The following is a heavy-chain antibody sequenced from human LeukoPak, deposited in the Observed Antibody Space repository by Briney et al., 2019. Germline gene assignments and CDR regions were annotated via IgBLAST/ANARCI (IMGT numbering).Heavy chain of an antibody. CDR1: GGSFSGYY. CDR3: ARGRYLTTGGGAVAGFLDY. D-gene: IGHD6-19*01. CDR2: INHSGST. V-gene: IGHV4-34*01. J-gene: IGHJ4*02. Sequence: SSETLSLTCAVYGGSFSGYYWSWIRQPPGKGLEWIGEINHSGSTNYNPSLKSRVTISVDTSQKQFSLRLSSVTAADTAVYYCARGRYLTTGGGAVAGFLDYWGQGTLVTVSS.